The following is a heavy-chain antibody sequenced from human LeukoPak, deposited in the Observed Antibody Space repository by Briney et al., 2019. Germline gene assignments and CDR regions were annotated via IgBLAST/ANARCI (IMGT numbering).Heavy chain of an antibody. D-gene: IGHD6-13*01. J-gene: IGHJ5*02. V-gene: IGHV1-69*13. CDR1: RGTLSSYT. CDR2: IIPIFGAA. CDR3: AGAGEYSSSTKFDP. Sequence: SVKVSCKASRGTLSSYTISWVRHAPGQGLEWMGGIIPIFGAANYAQKFQGRVTITADESTSTAYTELSSQRSEDTAVYYCAGAGEYSSSTKFDPWGQGTLVTVSS.